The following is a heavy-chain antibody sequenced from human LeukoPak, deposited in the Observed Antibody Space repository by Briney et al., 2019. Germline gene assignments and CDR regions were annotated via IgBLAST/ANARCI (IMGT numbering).Heavy chain of an antibody. CDR3: ASWGRWDPYYFDY. V-gene: IGHV3-48*03. D-gene: IGHD3-16*01. Sequence: GGSLRLSCAASGFTFSSYEMNWVRQAPGKGLEWLSYISSSGSTIYYADSVKGRFTISRDNAKNSLYLQMNSLRAEDTAVYYCASWGRWDPYYFDYWGQGTLVTVSS. CDR1: GFTFSSYE. CDR2: ISSSGSTI. J-gene: IGHJ4*02.